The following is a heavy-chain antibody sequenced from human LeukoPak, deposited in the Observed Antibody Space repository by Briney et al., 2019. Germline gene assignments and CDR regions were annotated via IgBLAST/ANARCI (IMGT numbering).Heavy chain of an antibody. V-gene: IGHV3-30*18. D-gene: IGHD2-2*02. Sequence: GGSLRLSCAASGFTFSSYSMNWVRQAPGKGLEWVAVISYDGSNKYYADSVKGRFTISRDNSKNTLYLQMNSLRAEDTAVYYCAKDFIVVVPAAIFQGDWFDPWGQGTLVTVSS. CDR3: AKDFIVVVPAAIFQGDWFDP. J-gene: IGHJ5*02. CDR1: GFTFSSYS. CDR2: ISYDGSNK.